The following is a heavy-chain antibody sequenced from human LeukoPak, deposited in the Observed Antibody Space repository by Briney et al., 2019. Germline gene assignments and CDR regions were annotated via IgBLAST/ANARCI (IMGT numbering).Heavy chain of an antibody. D-gene: IGHD4-17*01. J-gene: IGHJ4*02. CDR2: IYYSGST. CDR1: GGSISSYY. V-gene: IGHV4-59*01. CDR3: ARAEDYGDYGVDY. Sequence: PSETLSPTCTVSGGSISSYYWSWIRQPPGKGLEWIGYIYYSGSTNYNPSLKSRVTISVDTSKNQFSLKPSSVTAADTAVYYCARAEDYGDYGVDYWGQGTLVTVSS.